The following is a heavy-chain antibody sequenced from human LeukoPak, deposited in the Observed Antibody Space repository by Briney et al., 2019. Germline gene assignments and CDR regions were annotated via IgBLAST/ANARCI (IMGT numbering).Heavy chain of an antibody. CDR2: IYYSGST. J-gene: IGHJ4*02. CDR3: ARAGSGYSFDY. V-gene: IGHV4-59*01. D-gene: IGHD3-22*01. CDR1: GGSISSYY. Sequence: SETLSLTCTVSGGSISSYYWSWIRQPPGKGLEWIGCIYYSGSTNYNPSLKSRVTISVDTSRTQFSLKLSSVTAADTAVYYCARAGSGYSFDYWGQGKLVTVSS.